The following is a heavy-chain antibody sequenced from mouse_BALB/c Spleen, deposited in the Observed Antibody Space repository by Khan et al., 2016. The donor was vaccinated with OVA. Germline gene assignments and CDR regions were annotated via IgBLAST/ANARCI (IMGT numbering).Heavy chain of an antibody. CDR3: AREGAYYRSDGWFAY. D-gene: IGHD2-14*01. CDR1: GYTFTSYT. J-gene: IGHJ3*01. CDR2: INPSSGYT. V-gene: IGHV1-4*01. Sequence: QVRLQQSGAELARPGASVKMSCKASGYTFTSYTMHWVKPRPGQGLEWIGYINPSSGYTNYNQKFKDKATLTADKSSSTAYMQLSSLTSEDSAVYYCAREGAYYRSDGWFAYWGQGTLVTVSA.